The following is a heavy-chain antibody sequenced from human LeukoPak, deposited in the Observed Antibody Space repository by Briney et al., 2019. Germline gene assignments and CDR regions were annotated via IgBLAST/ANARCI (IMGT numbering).Heavy chain of an antibody. CDR3: ARNGRAYDILTGYYTGWFDP. CDR1: GGSISSYY. J-gene: IGHJ5*02. V-gene: IGHV4-59*01. CDR2: IYYSGRT. Sequence: SETLSLPCTLSGGSISSYYWSGLRQPPGKGLEGCGYIYYSGRTNYNPSLKSRVTISVDTSKNQFSLKLSSVTAADTAVYYCARNGRAYDILTGYYTGWFDPWGQGTLVTVSS. D-gene: IGHD3-9*01.